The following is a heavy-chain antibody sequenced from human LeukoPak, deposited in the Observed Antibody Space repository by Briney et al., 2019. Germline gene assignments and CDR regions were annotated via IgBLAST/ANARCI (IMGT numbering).Heavy chain of an antibody. CDR1: GFTFDDYG. CDR3: ARVPYYYGMDV. V-gene: IGHV3-20*01. Sequence: GGSLRLSCAASGFTFDDYGMSWVRHAPGKGLEWVSGINWNGGSTGYADSVKGRFTISRGNAKNSLYLQMNTLRAEDTALYHCARVPYYYGMDVWGQGTTVTVSS. J-gene: IGHJ6*02. CDR2: INWNGGST.